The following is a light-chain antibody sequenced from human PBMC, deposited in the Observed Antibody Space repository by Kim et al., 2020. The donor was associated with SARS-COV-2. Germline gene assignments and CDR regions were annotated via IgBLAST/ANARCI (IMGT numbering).Light chain of an antibody. CDR3: CSYAGSYTWV. CDR2: DVS. Sequence: GQSVTISWTGTSSDVGGYALVSGYQQHPGKAPKLMICDVSNRPSGVPDRFSGSKSGNTAPLTISGLQADDEADYYCCSYAGSYTWVFGGGTQLTVL. V-gene: IGLV2-11*03. CDR1: SSDVGGYAL. J-gene: IGLJ3*02.